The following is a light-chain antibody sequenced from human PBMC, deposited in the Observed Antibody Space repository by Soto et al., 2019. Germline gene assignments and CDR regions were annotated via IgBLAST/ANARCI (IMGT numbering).Light chain of an antibody. CDR2: GAS. CDR3: QQYKDWPHT. Sequence: ETLMTQSPATLSVSPGERATLSCRASQSVSDYLAGYQQRPGQAPRLLIFGASTRATGFPARFSGSGSGTEFTLTISSLQSEDFAVYYCQQYKDWPHTFGQGTKVDIK. J-gene: IGKJ1*01. CDR1: QSVSDY. V-gene: IGKV3-15*01.